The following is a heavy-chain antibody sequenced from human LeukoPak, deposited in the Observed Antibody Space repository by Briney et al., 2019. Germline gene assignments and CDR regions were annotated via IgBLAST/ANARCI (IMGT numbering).Heavy chain of an antibody. Sequence: GGSLRLSCAASGFTFSSYAMSWIRQAPGKGLEWVSYISSSGSTIYYADSVKGRFTISRDNAKNSLYLQMNSLRAEDTAVYYCARSSSRNSRGLDYWGQGTLVTVSS. CDR1: GFTFSSYA. CDR2: ISSSGSTI. CDR3: ARSSSRNSRGLDY. D-gene: IGHD6-13*01. J-gene: IGHJ4*02. V-gene: IGHV3-11*01.